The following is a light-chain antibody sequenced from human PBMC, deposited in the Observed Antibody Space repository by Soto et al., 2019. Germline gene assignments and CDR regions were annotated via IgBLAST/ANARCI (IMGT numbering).Light chain of an antibody. J-gene: IGKJ2*01. V-gene: IGKV1-39*01. Sequence: IQMTQSPSSLSASVGDRVTITCRASQSISRYFNWYQQKPGKAPKLLIYAASSLQSGVPSRFSGSGSGTDFTLTISSLQPEDFATYYCQQSYSTPYTFGQGTKLEIK. CDR1: QSISRY. CDR2: AAS. CDR3: QQSYSTPYT.